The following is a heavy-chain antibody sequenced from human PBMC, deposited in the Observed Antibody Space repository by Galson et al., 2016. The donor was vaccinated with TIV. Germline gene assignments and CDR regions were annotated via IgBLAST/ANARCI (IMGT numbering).Heavy chain of an antibody. V-gene: IGHV3-48*03. J-gene: IGHJ4*02. CDR1: GFTFSSYE. CDR2: ISTSGSTT. Sequence: SLRLSCAASGFTFSSYEMSWVRQAPGKGMEWVSYISTSGSTTYHADSVKGRFTISRDNAKNSLYLQMNSLRAEDTAVYYCTRGGMIPYYWGQRTLVTVSS. CDR3: TRGGMIPYY. D-gene: IGHD3-22*01.